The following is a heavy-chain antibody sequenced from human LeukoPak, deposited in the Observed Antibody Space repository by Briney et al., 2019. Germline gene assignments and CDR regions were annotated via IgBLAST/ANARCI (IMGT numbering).Heavy chain of an antibody. V-gene: IGHV4-4*02. CDR2: MYHTGTT. J-gene: IGHJ4*02. Sequence: SGTLSLTCAVSGASISSNNWWNWVRQSPGKGLEWIGEMYHTGTTNYNASLRSRVTVSVDKSKDQFSLKLTSVTAADTAVYYCARLQATMVRGMDFDYWGQGTLVTVSS. CDR3: ARLQATMVRGMDFDY. CDR1: GASISSNNW. D-gene: IGHD3-10*01.